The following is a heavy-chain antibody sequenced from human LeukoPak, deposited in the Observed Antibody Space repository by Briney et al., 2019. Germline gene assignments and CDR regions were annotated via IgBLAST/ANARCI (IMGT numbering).Heavy chain of an antibody. CDR3: ARETVAGTGWFDP. J-gene: IGHJ5*02. D-gene: IGHD6-19*01. V-gene: IGHV4-39*07. CDR1: GDTISTSFYY. Sequence: SETLSLTCTVSGDTISTSFYYWDWIRQPPGKGLEWIGGIFYSGTTYYNPSLKSRVTISVDKSKNQFSLKLSSVTAADTAVYYCARETVAGTGWFDPWGQGTLVTVSS. CDR2: IFYSGTT.